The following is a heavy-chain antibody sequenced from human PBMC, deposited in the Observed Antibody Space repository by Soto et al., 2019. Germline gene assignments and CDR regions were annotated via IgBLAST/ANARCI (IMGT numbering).Heavy chain of an antibody. CDR3: ARVILGSGTANDH. J-gene: IGHJ4*02. CDR1: GFTFSNYW. D-gene: IGHD3-10*01. Sequence: EVQLLESGGGLVQPGGSLILSCAASGFTFSNYWMVWVRQAPRKGLVWVSRIIGDGLYTTYADSVKGRFTISRDNAKNTVYLQMNSLRVEDTAVYYCARVILGSGTANDHWGQGTMVTVSS. CDR2: IIGDGLYT. V-gene: IGHV3-74*03.